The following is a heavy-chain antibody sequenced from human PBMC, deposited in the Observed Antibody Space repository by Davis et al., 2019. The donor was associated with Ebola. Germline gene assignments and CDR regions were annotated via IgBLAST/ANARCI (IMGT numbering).Heavy chain of an antibody. CDR2: IYSGGST. V-gene: IGHV3-53*05. CDR1: GFTVSSNY. D-gene: IGHD1-14*01. CDR3: ALGKTWEYFDY. J-gene: IGHJ4*02. Sequence: GESLKISCAASGFTVSSNYMSWVRQAPGKGLEWVSVIYSGGSTYYADSVKGRFTVSRDNSKNTLYLQMNSLRAEDTAVYYCALGKTWEYFDYWGQGTLVTVSS.